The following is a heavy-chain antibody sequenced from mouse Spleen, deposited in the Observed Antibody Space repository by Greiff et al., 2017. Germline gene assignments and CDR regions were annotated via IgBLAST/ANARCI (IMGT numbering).Heavy chain of an antibody. CDR2: IDPANGNT. J-gene: IGHJ2*01. V-gene: IGHV14-3*02. Sequence: DVKLVESGAELVKPGASVKLSCTASGFNIKDTYMHWVKQRPEQGLEWIGRIDPANGNTKYDPKFQGKATITADTSSNTAYLQLSSLTSEDTAVYYCAAIYYDYDDDYFDYWGQGTTLTVSS. CDR1: GFNIKDTY. CDR3: AAIYYDYDDDYFDY. D-gene: IGHD2-4*01.